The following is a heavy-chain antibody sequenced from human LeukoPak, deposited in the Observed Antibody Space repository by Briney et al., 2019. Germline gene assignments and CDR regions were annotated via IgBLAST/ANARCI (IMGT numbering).Heavy chain of an antibody. CDR3: AKFRGYCSGGSCSFDY. V-gene: IGHV3-23*01. CDR1: GFTFSSYA. CDR2: ISGSGGST. J-gene: IGHJ4*02. Sequence: PGGSLRLSCAASGFTFSSYAMSWVRQAPGKGLEWVSAISGSGGSTYYADSGKGRFTISRDNSKNTLYLQMNSLGAEDTAVYYCAKFRGYCSGGSCSFDYWGQGTLVTVSS. D-gene: IGHD2-15*01.